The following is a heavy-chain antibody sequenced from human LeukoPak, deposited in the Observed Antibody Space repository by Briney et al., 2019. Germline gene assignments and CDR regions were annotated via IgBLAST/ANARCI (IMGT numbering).Heavy chain of an antibody. CDR3: ARELRGYSGYVNWFDP. Sequence: ASVKVSCKASGYTFTGYYMHWVRRAPGQGLEWMGWINPNSGGTNYAQKFQGRVTMTRDTSISTAYMELSRLRSDDTAVYYCARELRGYSGYVNWFDPWGQGTLVTVSS. CDR1: GYTFTGYY. V-gene: IGHV1-2*02. D-gene: IGHD5-12*01. CDR2: INPNSGGT. J-gene: IGHJ5*02.